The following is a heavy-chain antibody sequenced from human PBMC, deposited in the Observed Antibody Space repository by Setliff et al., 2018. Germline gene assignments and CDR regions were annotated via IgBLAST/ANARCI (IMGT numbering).Heavy chain of an antibody. CDR2: INHSGST. Sequence: LSLTCAVYGGSFSGYYWSWIRQPPGKGLERIGEINHSGSTNYNPSLKSRVTISVDTSKNQFSLKLSSVTAADTAVYYCARSGYYDFWSGFLNDAFDIWGQGTMVTVSS. CDR1: GGSFSGYY. J-gene: IGHJ3*02. D-gene: IGHD3-3*01. V-gene: IGHV4-34*01. CDR3: ARSGYYDFWSGFLNDAFDI.